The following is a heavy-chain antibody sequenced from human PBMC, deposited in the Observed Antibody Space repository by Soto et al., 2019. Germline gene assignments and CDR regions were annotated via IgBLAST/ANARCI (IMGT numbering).Heavy chain of an antibody. CDR3: ASGDSSGWSRGGFDY. Sequence: QVQLQQSGSGLVKPSQTLSLTCAISGDSVSSNSAAWNWIRQSPSRGLEWLGRTYYRSKWYKDYAISVKSRITVNPDTSKNQFSLQLYSVTPEDTAVYYCASGDSSGWSRGGFDYWGQGTLVTVSS. D-gene: IGHD6-19*01. CDR2: TYYRSKWYK. J-gene: IGHJ4*02. CDR1: GDSVSSNSAA. V-gene: IGHV6-1*01.